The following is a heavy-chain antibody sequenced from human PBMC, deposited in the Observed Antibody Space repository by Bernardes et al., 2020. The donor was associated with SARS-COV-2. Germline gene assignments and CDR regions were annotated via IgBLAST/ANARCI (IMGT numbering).Heavy chain of an antibody. CDR3: AVYFDWLLGPAVGMDV. V-gene: IGHV4-39*01. J-gene: IGHJ6*02. Sequence: SETLSLTCTVSGGSISSSSYYWGWLRQPPGTGLEWIGSIYYSGSTYYNPSPKSRVTISVDTSKNQFSLKLSSVTAADTAVYYCAVYFDWLLGPAVGMDVWGQGTTVTVSS. CDR1: GGSISSSSYY. D-gene: IGHD3-9*01. CDR2: IYYSGST.